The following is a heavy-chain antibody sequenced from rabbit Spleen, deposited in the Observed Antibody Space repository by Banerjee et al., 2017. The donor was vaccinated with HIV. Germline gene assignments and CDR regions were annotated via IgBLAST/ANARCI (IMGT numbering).Heavy chain of an antibody. CDR2: IDIGSSGFT. V-gene: IGHV1S40*01. J-gene: IGHJ6*01. D-gene: IGHD1-1*01. CDR3: ARDTSSSFSSYGMDL. Sequence: QSLEESGGDLVKPGASLTLTCTASGVSFSSSSSMCWVRQAPGKGLEWIACIDIGSSGFTYFATWAKGRFTCSKTSSTTVTLQMTRLTAADTATYFCARDTSSSFSSYGMDLWGPGTLVTVS. CDR1: GVSFSSSSS.